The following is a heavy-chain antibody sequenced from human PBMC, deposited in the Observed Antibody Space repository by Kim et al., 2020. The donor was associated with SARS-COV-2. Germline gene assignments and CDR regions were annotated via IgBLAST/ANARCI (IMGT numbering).Heavy chain of an antibody. J-gene: IGHJ4*02. D-gene: IGHD2-21*01. Sequence: SETLSLTCTVSGGSVITSNCWTWVRQPPGMGLEWIGEIHHTGSAKYNPSLKSRVTISMDTSKNQFSLDLKTVTAADTALYYCARHGPGGGAYAFAYWGLGSLVPVSP. CDR3: ARHGPGGGAYAFAY. V-gene: IGHV4-4*02. CDR1: GGSVITSNC. CDR2: IHHTGSA.